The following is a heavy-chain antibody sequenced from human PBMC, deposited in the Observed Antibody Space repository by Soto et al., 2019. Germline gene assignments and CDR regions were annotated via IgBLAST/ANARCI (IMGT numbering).Heavy chain of an antibody. CDR2: IHYSGSI. Sequence: QVQLQESGPGLVKASQTLSLTCTVSYGSISSGGYYWSWIRQHPGKGPEWIGHIHYSGSIHYNPSLKSRAIISVDMSKNQFSLKLTSVTAADTAVYYCARGRPDFSSSSRARGNIDHWGQGALVTVSS. J-gene: IGHJ4*02. CDR1: YGSISSGGYY. V-gene: IGHV4-31*03. D-gene: IGHD6-6*01. CDR3: ARGRPDFSSSSRARGNIDH.